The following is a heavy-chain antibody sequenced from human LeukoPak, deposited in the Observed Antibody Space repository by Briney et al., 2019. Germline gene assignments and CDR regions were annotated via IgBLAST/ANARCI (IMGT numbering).Heavy chain of an antibody. CDR1: DDSVCSDLYY. V-gene: IGHV4-61*01. J-gene: IGHJ6*02. CDR3: AREHYDFYGMGV. Sequence: PSETLSHTCSVSDDSVCSDLYYWSWLRQPPGKGLEWIGYIYHSGSANYNPSLGSRLTISVDTSKKQFSLKLKSVTAADTAVYYCAREHYDFYGMGVWGPGTTVTVSS. CDR2: IYHSGSA. D-gene: IGHD3-3*01.